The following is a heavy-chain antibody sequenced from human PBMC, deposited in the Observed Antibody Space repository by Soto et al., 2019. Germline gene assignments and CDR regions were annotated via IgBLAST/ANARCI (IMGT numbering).Heavy chain of an antibody. D-gene: IGHD6-19*01. CDR3: ARVAVAGTRVDY. CDR2: IYHSGST. Sequence: QVQLQESGPGLVKPSGTLSLTCAVSGGSISSSNWWSWVRQPPGKGLEWIGEIYHSGSTNYNPSLQRRVTISVDTSKNRCSLTLGSVTAADAAVYYCARVAVAGTRVDYWGQGTLVTVSS. V-gene: IGHV4-4*02. J-gene: IGHJ4*02. CDR1: GGSISSSNW.